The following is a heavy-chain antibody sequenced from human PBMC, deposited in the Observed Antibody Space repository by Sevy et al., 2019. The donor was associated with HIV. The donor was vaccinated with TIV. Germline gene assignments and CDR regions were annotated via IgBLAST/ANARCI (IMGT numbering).Heavy chain of an antibody. Sequence: GGSLRLSCAASGFTVSSNYMSWVRQAPGKGLEWVSVIYSGGSTYYADSVKGRFTISRDNSKNTLYLQMNGLRAEDTAVYYCAREGYCSGGSCYSDYWGQGTLVTVSS. CDR3: AREGYCSGGSCYSDY. D-gene: IGHD2-15*01. CDR1: GFTVSSNY. CDR2: IYSGGST. J-gene: IGHJ4*02. V-gene: IGHV3-53*01.